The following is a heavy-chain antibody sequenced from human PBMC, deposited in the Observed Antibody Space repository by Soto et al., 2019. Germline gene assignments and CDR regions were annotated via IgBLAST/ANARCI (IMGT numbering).Heavy chain of an antibody. V-gene: IGHV6-1*01. Sequence: SQTLSLTCAISGDSVSSNSAAWNWIRQSPSRGLEWLGRTYYRSKWYNDYAVSVKSRITINPDTSKNQFSLQLNSVTPEDTAVYYCARAYCSCGSCWAWSDLFDPWAQGTLVTVSS. CDR1: GDSVSSNSAA. J-gene: IGHJ5*02. CDR2: TYYRSKWYN. D-gene: IGHD2-15*01. CDR3: ARAYCSCGSCWAWSDLFDP.